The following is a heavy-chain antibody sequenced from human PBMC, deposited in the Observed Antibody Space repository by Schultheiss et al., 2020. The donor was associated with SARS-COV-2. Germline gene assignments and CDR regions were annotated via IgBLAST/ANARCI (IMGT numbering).Heavy chain of an antibody. CDR2: VDNDGSGR. V-gene: IGHV3-74*01. J-gene: IGHJ4*02. CDR3: VRDLVGAFDF. CDR1: GFTFSSYA. D-gene: IGHD1-26*01. Sequence: GGSLRLSCAASGFTFSSYAMSWVRQAPGKGLVWVSRVDNDGSGRIYADSVKGRFTISRDNAKNTVYLQMSSLRVDDTAVYYCVRDLVGAFDFWGRGTLVTVSS.